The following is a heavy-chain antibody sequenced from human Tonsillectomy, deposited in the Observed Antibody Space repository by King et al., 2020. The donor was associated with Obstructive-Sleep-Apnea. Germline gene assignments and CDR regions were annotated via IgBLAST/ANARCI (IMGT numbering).Heavy chain of an antibody. CDR2: ITWDGGTA. D-gene: IGHD5-24*01. J-gene: IGHJ4*02. Sequence: VQLVESGGVVVQPGGSLRLSCAASGFTFDDYAMHWVRQAPGKGLECVSLITWDGGTAYYVDSVKGRFTISRDNSKNSLYLKMNRLRADDTALSYCAKDIGGVEIATFAFDYWGQGTLVTVSS. V-gene: IGHV3-43D*03. CDR3: AKDIGGVEIATFAFDY. CDR1: GFTFDDYA.